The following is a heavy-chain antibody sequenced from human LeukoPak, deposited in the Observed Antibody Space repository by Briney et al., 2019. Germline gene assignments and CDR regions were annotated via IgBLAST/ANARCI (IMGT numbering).Heavy chain of an antibody. J-gene: IGHJ4*02. Sequence: GGSLRLSCAASGFTFSSYWMSWVRQAPGKGLEWVANIKQDGSEKYYVDSVKGRFTISRDNAKNSLYLQMNSLRAEDTAVYYCARDLTYFWSGYYHYFDDWGQGTLVTVSS. CDR3: ARDLTYFWSGYYHYFDD. V-gene: IGHV3-7*01. CDR2: IKQDGSEK. CDR1: GFTFSSYW. D-gene: IGHD3-3*01.